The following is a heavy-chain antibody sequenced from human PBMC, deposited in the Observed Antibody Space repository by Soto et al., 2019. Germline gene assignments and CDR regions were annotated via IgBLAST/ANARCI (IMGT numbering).Heavy chain of an antibody. Sequence: VGSLRLSCSASGFTFSNYAMSWVRQSPGKGLEWVSGVSSTGTSPYYAGSVQGRFTISRDNSKNMFYLQMKSLRAEDTAIYYCARARPSGGYYYVEAFDVWGQGTMVTVSS. CDR1: GFTFSNYA. J-gene: IGHJ3*01. CDR3: ARARPSGGYYYVEAFDV. CDR2: VSSTGTSP. D-gene: IGHD3-22*01. V-gene: IGHV3-23*01.